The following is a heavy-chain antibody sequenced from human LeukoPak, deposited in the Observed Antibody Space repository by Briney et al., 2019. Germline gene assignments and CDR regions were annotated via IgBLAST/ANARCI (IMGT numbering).Heavy chain of an antibody. J-gene: IGHJ4*02. CDR3: AAGWDGTYFDY. D-gene: IGHD1-26*01. V-gene: IGHV3-48*01. CDR2: ISSSSSTI. CDR1: GFTFSSYS. Sequence: PGGSLRLSCAASGFTFSSYSVNWVRQSPGKGLEWVSYISSSSSTIYYADSVKGRFTISRDNAKNSLYLQMNSLRAEDTAVYYCAAGWDGTYFDYWGQGTLVTVSS.